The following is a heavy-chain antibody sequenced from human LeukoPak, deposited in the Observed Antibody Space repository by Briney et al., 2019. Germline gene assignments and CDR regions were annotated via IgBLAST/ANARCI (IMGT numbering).Heavy chain of an antibody. V-gene: IGHV4-34*01. Sequence: SETLSLTCAVYGGSFSGYYWSWIRQPPGKGLEWIGEINHSGSTNYNPSLKSRVTISVDTSKNQFSLKLSSVTAADTAVYYCARGIQLIRYHYYYYMDVWGKGTTVTVSS. CDR1: GGSFSGYY. CDR2: INHSGST. D-gene: IGHD5-18*01. J-gene: IGHJ6*03. CDR3: ARGIQLIRYHYYYYMDV.